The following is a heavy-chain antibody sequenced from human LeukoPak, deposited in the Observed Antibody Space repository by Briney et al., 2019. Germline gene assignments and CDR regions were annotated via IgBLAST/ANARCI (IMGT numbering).Heavy chain of an antibody. V-gene: IGHV3-23*01. D-gene: IGHD3-3*01. CDR1: GFTFSRFA. CDR2: ISGSGGST. CDR3: ARDRAWNYFDY. J-gene: IGHJ4*02. Sequence: PGGSLRLSCAASGFTFSRFAMNWVRQAPGKGLEWVSVISGSGGSTYYAHSVEGRFTISRDNSKNTLYLQMDSLRAEDTAVYYCARDRAWNYFDYWGQGTLVTVSS.